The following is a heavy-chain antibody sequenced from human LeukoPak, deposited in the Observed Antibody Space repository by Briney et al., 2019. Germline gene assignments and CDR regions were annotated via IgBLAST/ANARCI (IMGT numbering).Heavy chain of an antibody. J-gene: IGHJ6*03. D-gene: IGHD1-26*01. CDR3: ARGALRGYYAFFYMDV. CDR2: ISSSGST. CDR1: GGSISSHY. V-gene: IGHV4-59*11. Sequence: SETLSLTCTVSGGSISSHYWIWIRQSPEKGLEWIGDISSSGSTGYNPSLRSRVTISLDTSKNQFSLNLSSVTAADTAVYYCARGALRGYYAFFYMDVWAKGTTVTVS.